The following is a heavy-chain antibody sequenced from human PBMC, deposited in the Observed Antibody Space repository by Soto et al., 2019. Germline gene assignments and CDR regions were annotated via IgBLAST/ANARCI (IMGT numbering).Heavy chain of an antibody. CDR3: AKGMYYYDSSGYRLFDY. Sequence: GGSLRLSCAASGFTFRNYAMNWVRQAPGKGLEWVSGISVSGGSTYYADSVKGRFTVSRDNSKSTVFLQMNSLRAEDTAVYFCAKGMYYYDSSGYRLFDYWGQGTLFTVSS. D-gene: IGHD3-22*01. V-gene: IGHV3-23*01. J-gene: IGHJ4*02. CDR2: ISVSGGST. CDR1: GFTFRNYA.